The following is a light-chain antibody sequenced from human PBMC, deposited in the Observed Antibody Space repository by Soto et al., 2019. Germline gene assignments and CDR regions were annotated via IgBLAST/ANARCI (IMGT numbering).Light chain of an antibody. J-gene: IGKJ1*01. CDR1: QTISSY. CDR2: AAS. CDR3: QQTYSTPSTWT. V-gene: IGKV1-39*01. Sequence: DIQMTQSPSSLSASVGDRVTITCRASQTISSYLNWYQQTPGRAPKPLIYAASSLQGGVPSRFSGSGSGTDFTLTISSLQPEDFATFYCQQTYSTPSTWTFGQGTKVEIK.